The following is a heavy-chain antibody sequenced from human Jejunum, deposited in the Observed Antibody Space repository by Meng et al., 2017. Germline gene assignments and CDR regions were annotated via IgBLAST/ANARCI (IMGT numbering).Heavy chain of an antibody. D-gene: IGHD6-13*01. V-gene: IGHV3-7*01. J-gene: IGHJ4*02. Sequence: GESLKISCAASGFTFSRFAMTWVRQAPGKGPEWVAYIKPDGSEKFFLDSVKGRFTISRDNTKNSLYLQMNSLRAEDTAVYYCARAVTGTANDWGQGTLVTVSS. CDR3: ARAVTGTAND. CDR1: GFTFSRFA. CDR2: IKPDGSEK.